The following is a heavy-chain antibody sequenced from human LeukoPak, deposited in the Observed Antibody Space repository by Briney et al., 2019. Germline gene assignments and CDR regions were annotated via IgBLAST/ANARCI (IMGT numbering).Heavy chain of an antibody. Sequence: GGSLRLSCAASGFTFSRYAMSWVRQAPGKGLEWVSGIRASGDSTYYADSVKGRFTISRDNSKNTLYLYMNSLRAEDTAVYYCAKARSITMVRGSPSDPWGQGTLVTASS. D-gene: IGHD3-10*01. CDR3: AKARSITMVRGSPSDP. J-gene: IGHJ5*02. CDR2: IRASGDST. CDR1: GFTFSRYA. V-gene: IGHV3-23*01.